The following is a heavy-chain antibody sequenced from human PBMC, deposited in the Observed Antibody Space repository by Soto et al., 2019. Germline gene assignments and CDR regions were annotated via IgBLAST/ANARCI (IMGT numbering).Heavy chain of an antibody. D-gene: IGHD3-3*01. Sequence: PGGSLRLSCAASGFSFGSYALSWVRQAPGKGLEWVSTISGSDGKTFYADSVKGRFSISRDTSHSTLYLQMNSLRADDTAMYYCARWSYLDSWGQGTRDTVSS. CDR3: ARWSYLDS. J-gene: IGHJ4*02. V-gene: IGHV3-23*01. CDR1: GFSFGSYA. CDR2: ISGSDGKT.